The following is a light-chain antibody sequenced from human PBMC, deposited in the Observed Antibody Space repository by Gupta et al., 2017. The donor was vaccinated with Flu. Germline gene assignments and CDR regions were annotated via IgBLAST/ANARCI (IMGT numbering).Light chain of an antibody. Sequence: TVTMSCTRGGGGIASNYVQWYKQRTGRSPSLLIFEDIRRPSGVPGRFSASVDTASNSASLTISELKTEDEAVYYCQTYESDSRVFGGGTKLTV. CDR2: EDI. CDR3: QTYESDSRV. CDR1: GGGIASNY. J-gene: IGLJ2*01. V-gene: IGLV6-57*01.